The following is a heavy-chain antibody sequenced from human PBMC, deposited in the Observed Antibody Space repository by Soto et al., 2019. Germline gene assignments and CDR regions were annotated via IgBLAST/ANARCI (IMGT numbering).Heavy chain of an antibody. CDR1: GYSFTRYW. J-gene: IGHJ6*02. Sequence: PGESLKISCKGSGYSFTRYWISWVRQMPGKGLEWMGRIDPSDSYTNYSPSFQGHVTISADKSISTAYLQWSSLKASDTAMYYCARDTTWIQLWLRPQDYYYGMDVWGQGTTVTVSS. CDR3: ARDTTWIQLWLRPQDYYYGMDV. V-gene: IGHV5-10-1*01. CDR2: IDPSDSYT. D-gene: IGHD5-18*01.